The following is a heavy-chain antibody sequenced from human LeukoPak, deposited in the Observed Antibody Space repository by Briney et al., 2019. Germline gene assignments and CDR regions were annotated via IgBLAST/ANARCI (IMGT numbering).Heavy chain of an antibody. CDR1: GGSISSYY. Sequence: SETLSLTCTVSGGSISSYYWSWIRQPPGKGLEWIGYNYYSGGTNYNPSLKSRVTISVDTSKNQFSLKLSSVTAADTAVYYCARVLGYCSGGSCYSSWFDPWGQGTLVTVSS. V-gene: IGHV4-59*01. CDR3: ARVLGYCSGGSCYSSWFDP. D-gene: IGHD2-15*01. CDR2: NYYSGGT. J-gene: IGHJ5*02.